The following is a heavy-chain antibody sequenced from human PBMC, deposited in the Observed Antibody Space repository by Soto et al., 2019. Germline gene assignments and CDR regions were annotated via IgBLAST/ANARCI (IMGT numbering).Heavy chain of an antibody. CDR3: ASGVPSGRNGYNSVDY. Sequence: SETLSLTCTVSGGSISSGDYYWSWIRQPPGKGLEWIGYIYYSGSTYYNPSLKSRVTISVDTSKNQFSLKLSSVTAADTAVYYCASGVPSGRNGYNSVDYWGQGTLVTVS. D-gene: IGHD5-12*01. V-gene: IGHV4-30-4*01. J-gene: IGHJ4*02. CDR1: GGSISSGDYY. CDR2: IYYSGST.